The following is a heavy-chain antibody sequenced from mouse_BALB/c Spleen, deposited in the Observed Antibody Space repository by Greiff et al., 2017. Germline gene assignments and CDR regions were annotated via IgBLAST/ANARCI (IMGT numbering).Heavy chain of an antibody. J-gene: IGHJ1*01. D-gene: IGHD4-1*01. V-gene: IGHV3-6*02. CDR2: ISYDGSN. CDR3: AREGLNWDWYFDV. CDR1: GYSITSGYY. Sequence: EVQLVESGPGLVKPSQSLSLTCSVTGYSITSGYYWNWIRQFPGNKLEWMGYISYDGSNNYNPSLKNRISITRDTSKNQFFLKLNSVTTEDTATYYCAREGLNWDWYFDVWGAGTTVTVSS.